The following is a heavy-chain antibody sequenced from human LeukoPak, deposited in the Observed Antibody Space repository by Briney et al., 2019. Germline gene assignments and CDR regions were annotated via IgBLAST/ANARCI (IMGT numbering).Heavy chain of an antibody. CDR2: ISNSGSTI. CDR1: GFTFSNYE. CDR3: ARGMVVAATRWLYYYYYMDV. D-gene: IGHD2-15*01. J-gene: IGHJ6*03. V-gene: IGHV3-48*03. Sequence: PGGSLRLSCAASGFTFSNYEMNWVRQAPGKGLEWVSYISNSGSTIYYADSVKGRFTISRDNAKNSLYLQTNSLRAEDTAVYYCARGMVVAATRWLYYYYYMDVWGKGTTVTVSS.